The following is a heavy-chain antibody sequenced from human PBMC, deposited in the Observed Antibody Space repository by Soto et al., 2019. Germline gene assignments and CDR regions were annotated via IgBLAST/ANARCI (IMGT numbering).Heavy chain of an antibody. J-gene: IGHJ5*02. CDR1: GYAISRYG. V-gene: IGHV1-18*01. CDR3: ARDLRIAAAGRVWFDP. Sequence: ASVKGDLKASGYAISRYGISRVRKATGQGLEWMGWISAYNGNTNYAQKLQGRVTMTTDTSTSTAYMELRSLRSDDTAVYYCARDLRIAAAGRVWFDPWGQGTLVTVSS. CDR2: ISAYNGNT. D-gene: IGHD6-13*01.